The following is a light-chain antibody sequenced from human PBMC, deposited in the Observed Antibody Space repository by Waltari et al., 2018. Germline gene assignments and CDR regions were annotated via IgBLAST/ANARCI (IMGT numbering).Light chain of an antibody. CDR2: GNS. J-gene: IGLJ1*01. CDR3: QSYDSSLSGYV. CDR1: SSHIGAGYA. V-gene: IGLV1-40*01. Sequence: QSVLTQPPSVSGAPGQRVTISCTGSSSHIGAGYAVHWYQQLPGTAPKLLIYGNSNRPSGVPDRCSGSKSGTSASLAITGLQAEDEADYYCQSYDSSLSGYVFGTGTKVTVL.